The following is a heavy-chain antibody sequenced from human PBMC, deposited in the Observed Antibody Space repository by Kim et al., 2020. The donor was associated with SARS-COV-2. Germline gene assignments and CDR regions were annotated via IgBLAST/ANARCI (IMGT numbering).Heavy chain of an antibody. CDR1: GGTFSSYA. V-gene: IGHV1-69*13. D-gene: IGHD3-3*01. CDR2: IIPIFGTA. J-gene: IGHJ4*02. CDR3: ARNGVGPDYYFDY. Sequence: SVKVSCKASGGTFSSYAISWVRQAPGQGLEWMGGIIPIFGTANYAQKFQGRVTITADESTSTAYMELSSLRSEDTAVYYCARNGVGPDYYFDYWGQGTLVTVSS.